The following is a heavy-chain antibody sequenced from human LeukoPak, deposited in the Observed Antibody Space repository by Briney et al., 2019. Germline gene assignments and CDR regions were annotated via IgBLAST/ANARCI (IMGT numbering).Heavy chain of an antibody. V-gene: IGHV3-23*01. CDR2: ISGSGGST. D-gene: IGHD2-15*01. CDR3: AKVWYCSGGSCDEY. CDR1: GFTFSSYA. J-gene: IGHJ4*02. Sequence: GGSLRLSCAASGFTFSSYAMSWVRQAPGKGLGWVSAISGSGGSTYYADSVKGRFTISRDNSKNTLYLQMNSLRAEDTAVYYCAKVWYCSGGSCDEYWGQGTLVTVSS.